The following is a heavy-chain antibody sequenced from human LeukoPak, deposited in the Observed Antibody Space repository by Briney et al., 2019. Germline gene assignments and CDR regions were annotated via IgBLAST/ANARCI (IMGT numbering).Heavy chain of an antibody. CDR2: IIPIFGTA. Sequence: ASVKVSCKASGYTFTSYGISWVRQAPGQGLEWMGGIIPIFGTANYAQKFQGRVTITADESTSTAYMELSSLRSEDTAVYYCARGSSGSDYYYYGMGVWGQGTTVTVSS. J-gene: IGHJ6*02. CDR1: GYTFTSYG. D-gene: IGHD3-10*01. CDR3: ARGSSGSDYYYYGMGV. V-gene: IGHV1-69*13.